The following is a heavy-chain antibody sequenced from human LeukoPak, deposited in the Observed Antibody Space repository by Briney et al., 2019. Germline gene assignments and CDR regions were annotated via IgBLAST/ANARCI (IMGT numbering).Heavy chain of an antibody. CDR1: GGSISSSSYY. J-gene: IGHJ4*02. Sequence: SETLSLTCTVSGGSISSSSYYWGWIRQPPGKGLEWIGSIYYGGGTYYNPSLKSRVTISVDTSKNQFSLKRSSVTAADTAVYYCARDLRGQYYFDYWGQGTLVTVSS. D-gene: IGHD1-26*01. CDR2: IYYGGGT. CDR3: ARDLRGQYYFDY. V-gene: IGHV4-39*02.